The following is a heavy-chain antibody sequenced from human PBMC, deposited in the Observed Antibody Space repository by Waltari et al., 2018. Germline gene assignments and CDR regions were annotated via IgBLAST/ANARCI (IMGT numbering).Heavy chain of an antibody. Sequence: EVQLVESGGGLVKPGGSLRLSCAASGFTFSSYSMNWVRQAPGKGLEWVSSISSSSSYIYYADSGKGRFTISRDNAKNSLYLQMNSLRAEDTAVYYCARGRGGDYGDLLHGYFDYWGQGTLVTVSS. CDR2: ISSSSSYI. CDR3: ARGRGGDYGDLLHGYFDY. J-gene: IGHJ4*02. D-gene: IGHD4-17*01. V-gene: IGHV3-21*01. CDR1: GFTFSSYS.